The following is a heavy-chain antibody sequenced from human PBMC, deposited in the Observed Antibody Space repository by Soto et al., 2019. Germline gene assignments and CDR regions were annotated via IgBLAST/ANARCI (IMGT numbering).Heavy chain of an antibody. CDR3: ASEGSGYDDLVDY. CDR2: IIPILGIA. J-gene: IGHJ4*02. V-gene: IGHV1-69*02. D-gene: IGHD5-12*01. CDR1: GCTFSSYT. Sequence: SVKVSCKASGCTFSSYTISCVRQAPGQGLEWMGRIIPILGIANYAQKFQGRVTITADKSTSTAYMELSSLRSEDTAVYYCASEGSGYDDLVDYWGQGTLVTVSS.